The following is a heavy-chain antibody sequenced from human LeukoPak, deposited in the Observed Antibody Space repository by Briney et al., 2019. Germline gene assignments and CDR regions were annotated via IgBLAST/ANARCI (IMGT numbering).Heavy chain of an antibody. CDR3: ARGMIAVAGTRFDP. Sequence: SETLSLTCAVYGGSFSGYYWTWIRQPPGKGLEWIGEIHYSGSATYNPSLKSRVTISVDTSKNQFSLKMNSVTAADTAVYYCARGMIAVAGTRFDPWGQGTLVTVSS. CDR1: GGSFSGYY. J-gene: IGHJ5*02. D-gene: IGHD6-19*01. CDR2: IHYSGSA. V-gene: IGHV4-34*01.